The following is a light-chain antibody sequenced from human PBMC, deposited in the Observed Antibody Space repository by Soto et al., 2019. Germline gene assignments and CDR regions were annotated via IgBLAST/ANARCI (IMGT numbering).Light chain of an antibody. J-gene: IGKJ1*01. V-gene: IGKV3-20*01. CDR2: AAT. CDR3: QQYGSSPRT. CDR1: QSVSRNY. Sequence: EIVLTQSPGTSSLSPGERATLSCRASQSVSRNYLAWYQQKPGQAPRLLIYAATSRITGIPDRFSASGSGTDFTLTISRLEPEDFAVYHCQQYGSSPRTFGQGTKVEVK.